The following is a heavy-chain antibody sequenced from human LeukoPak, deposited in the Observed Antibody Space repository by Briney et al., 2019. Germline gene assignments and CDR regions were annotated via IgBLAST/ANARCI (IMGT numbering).Heavy chain of an antibody. Sequence: GESLKISCKGSGYSFTSYWIGWVRQMPGKGLEWMGIIYPGDSDTRYSPSFQGQVTISADKSISTAYLQWSSLKASDTAMYYCARAPNSGYRSYYFDYWGQGTLVTVSS. J-gene: IGHJ4*02. V-gene: IGHV5-51*01. D-gene: IGHD5-12*01. CDR2: IYPGDSDT. CDR3: ARAPNSGYRSYYFDY. CDR1: GYSFTSYW.